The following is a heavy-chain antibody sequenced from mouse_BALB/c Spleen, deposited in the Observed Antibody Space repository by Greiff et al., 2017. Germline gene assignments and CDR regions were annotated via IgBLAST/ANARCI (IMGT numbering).Heavy chain of an antibody. J-gene: IGHJ2*01. CDR3: ARDDDGLDY. D-gene: IGHD2-3*01. V-gene: IGHV3-6*02. CDR2: ISYDGSN. CDR1: GYSITSGYY. Sequence: EVQRVESGPGLVKPSQSLSLTCSVTGYSITSGYYWNWIRQFPGNKLEWMGYISYDGSNNYNPSLKNRISITRDTSKNQFFLKLNSVTTEDTATYYCARDDDGLDYWGQGTTLTVSS.